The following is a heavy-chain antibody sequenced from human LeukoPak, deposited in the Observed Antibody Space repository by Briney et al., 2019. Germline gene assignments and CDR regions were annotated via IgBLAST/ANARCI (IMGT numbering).Heavy chain of an antibody. CDR3: ASGSGSFAAPFDY. CDR2: IIPIFGTA. D-gene: IGHD1-26*01. J-gene: IGHJ4*02. CDR1: GGTFSSCA. V-gene: IGHV1-69*05. Sequence: SVKVSCKASGGTFSSCAISWVRQAPGQGLEWMGGIIPIFGTANYAQKFQGRVTITTDESTSTAYMELSSLRSEDTAVYYCASGSGSFAAPFDYWGQGTLVTVSS.